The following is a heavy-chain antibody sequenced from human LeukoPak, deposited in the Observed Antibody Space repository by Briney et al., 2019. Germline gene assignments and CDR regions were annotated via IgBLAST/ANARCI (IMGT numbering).Heavy chain of an antibody. Sequence: GGSLRLSCAASGFTFSSYAMSWVRQAPGKGLEWVSAISGSGGSTYYADSVKGRFTISRDNSKNTLYLQMNSLRAEDTAVYYCAKGMELKCSGGSCYYAFDIWGQGTMVTVSS. CDR1: GFTFSSYA. V-gene: IGHV3-23*01. CDR3: AKGMELKCSGGSCYYAFDI. J-gene: IGHJ3*02. D-gene: IGHD2-15*01. CDR2: ISGSGGST.